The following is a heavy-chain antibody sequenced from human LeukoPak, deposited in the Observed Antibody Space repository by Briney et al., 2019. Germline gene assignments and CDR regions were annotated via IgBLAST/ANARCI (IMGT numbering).Heavy chain of an antibody. V-gene: IGHV3-30*03. D-gene: IGHD2-15*01. Sequence: GGSLRLSCAASGFTFSSYGMHWVRQAPGKGLEWVAVISYDGSNKYYADSVKGRFTISRDNSKNTLYLQMNSLRAEDTAVYYCALSPSRVVVGSIDYWGQGTLVTVSS. CDR1: GFTFSSYG. CDR3: ALSPSRVVVGSIDY. CDR2: ISYDGSNK. J-gene: IGHJ4*02.